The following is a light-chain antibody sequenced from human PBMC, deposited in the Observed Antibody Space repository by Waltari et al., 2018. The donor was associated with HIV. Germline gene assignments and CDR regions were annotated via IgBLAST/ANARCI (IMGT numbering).Light chain of an antibody. CDR1: ESVSTRY. J-gene: IGKJ4*01. V-gene: IGKV3-20*01. CDR3: QQYGNPPLT. CDR2: GAD. Sequence: VLTQSPGFVSLSPGERATLSGRASESVSTRYVAWYHEKPGQPPRLLIYGADSRATCVPYRFRGSGSGRDFILTINSRESDYFGVYHCQQYGNPPLTFGWGTTVEI.